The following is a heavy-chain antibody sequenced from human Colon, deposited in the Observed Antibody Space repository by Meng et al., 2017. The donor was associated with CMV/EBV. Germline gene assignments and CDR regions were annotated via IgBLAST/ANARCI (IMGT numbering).Heavy chain of an antibody. J-gene: IGHJ1*01. Sequence: VQRQGPGQGLVKPSETLSLTCTVSGGSISGHYWTWIRRPAGEGLQWLGRIYSNGRIDENYSLRSRVTISVDTSKNQLSLRLTSVTAADTAVYYCGRAGARGVPIDVWGRGTLVTVSS. D-gene: IGHD3-10*01. CDR1: GGSISGHY. CDR3: GRAGARGVPIDV. CDR2: IYSNGRI. V-gene: IGHV4-4*07.